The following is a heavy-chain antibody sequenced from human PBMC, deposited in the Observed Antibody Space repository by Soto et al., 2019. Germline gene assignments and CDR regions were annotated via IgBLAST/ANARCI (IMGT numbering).Heavy chain of an antibody. D-gene: IGHD3-16*02. CDR2: MNPNSGNT. V-gene: IGHV1-8*01. CDR3: ARSPFMIGFGGVIVRGENWFDP. Sequence: QVQLVQSGAEVKKPGASVKVSCKASGYTFTSYDINWVRQATGQGLERMGWMNPNSGNTCYAQKDQGRVTMPRDTYLSAAYMELSSRRCEDTDVYYCARSPFMIGFGGVIVRGENWFDPWGQGTLVTVSS. J-gene: IGHJ5*02. CDR1: GYTFTSYD.